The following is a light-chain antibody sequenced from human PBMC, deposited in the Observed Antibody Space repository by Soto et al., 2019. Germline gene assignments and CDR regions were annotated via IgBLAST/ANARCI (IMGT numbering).Light chain of an antibody. Sequence: QSVLTQPPSASGAPGQRVTISCSGSSSNIGTHAVNWYQQLPGTAPKLLIFNNNQRPSGVPDRFSGSTSGTSASLAISGLQSEEDADYYCAAWDDRMSGRWLFGGGTKLTVL. CDR2: NNN. CDR1: SSNIGTHA. J-gene: IGLJ3*02. V-gene: IGLV1-44*01. CDR3: AAWDDRMSGRWL.